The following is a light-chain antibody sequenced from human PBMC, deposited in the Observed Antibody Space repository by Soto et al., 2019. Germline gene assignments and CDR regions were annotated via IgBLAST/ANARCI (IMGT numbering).Light chain of an antibody. Sequence: DIQMTQSPSTLSASVGDRVTITCRASQGISGWLAWYQQKPGKAPKLLIFDASTLEGGVPSRFSGSGSGTEFTLTISSLQPDDSATYYCQQYKTYSPWTCGQGTKVEIK. CDR3: QQYKTYSPWT. CDR2: DAS. CDR1: QGISGW. J-gene: IGKJ1*01. V-gene: IGKV1-5*01.